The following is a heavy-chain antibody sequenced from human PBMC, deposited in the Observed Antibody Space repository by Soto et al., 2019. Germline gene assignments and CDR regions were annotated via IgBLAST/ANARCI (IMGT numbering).Heavy chain of an antibody. D-gene: IGHD3-3*01. V-gene: IGHV2-5*02. CDR1: GFSLTTSGVG. J-gene: IGHJ4*02. Sequence: QITLNESGPTQVKPRQTLTLTCTFSGFSLTTSGVGVGWIRQSPGKAPEWLALFYWDYDKRYSPSLKSSLTLTKDTPQNPVGLTTDDLDPADTATYYCAHRVLRTVFGLVTTTAIYFDFWGQGTPVAVSS. CDR2: FYWDYDK. CDR3: AHRVLRTVFGLVTTTAIYFDF.